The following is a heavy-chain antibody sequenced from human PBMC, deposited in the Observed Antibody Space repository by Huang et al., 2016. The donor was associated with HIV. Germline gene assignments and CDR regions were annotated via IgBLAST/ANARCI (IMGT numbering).Heavy chain of an antibody. J-gene: IGHJ3*02. V-gene: IGHV3-7*01. CDR3: ARDFQRSGYAFDI. D-gene: IGHD3-22*01. Sequence: EVQLVESGGGLVQPGGSLRLSCGASGFTFSTYRMNWVRQAPGKGLEWVATINKDESEKYDVDSLKGRVTISSDNAKTTLFLQMSSLRAEDAAVYYCARDFQRSGYAFDIWGQGTLVAVSA. CDR1: GFTFSTYR. CDR2: INKDESEK.